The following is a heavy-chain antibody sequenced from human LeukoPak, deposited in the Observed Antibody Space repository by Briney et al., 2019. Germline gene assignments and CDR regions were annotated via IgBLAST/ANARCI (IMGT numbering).Heavy chain of an antibody. J-gene: IGHJ4*02. CDR1: GYTFTSYD. D-gene: IGHD4-17*01. V-gene: IGHV1-8*01. CDR3: ERRVSYGDFDY. Sequence: ASVKVSCKTSGYTFTSYDVNWVRQATGQGLEWMGWMNPNSGNTGYAQKFQGRVTITRNTSISTAYMQLSSLRSEDTAVYYCERRVSYGDFDYWGQGTLVTVSS. CDR2: MNPNSGNT.